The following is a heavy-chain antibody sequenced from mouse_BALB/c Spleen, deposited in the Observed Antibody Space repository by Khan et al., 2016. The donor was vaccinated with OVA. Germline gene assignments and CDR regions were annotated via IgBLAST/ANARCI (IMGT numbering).Heavy chain of an antibody. CDR3: EGGRIDY. CDR2: INPTSGYT. D-gene: IGHD1-1*01. CDR1: GYTFTSYW. Sequence: QVQLKESGAELAKPGASVKMSCKASGYTFTSYWMHWIKQRPGQGLEWIGYINPTSGYTNYNQKFKDKATLTADKSSSTAYMQLSSLTSDDSAVYYCEGGRIDYWGQGTAVTVSA. J-gene: IGHJ2*01. V-gene: IGHV1-7*01.